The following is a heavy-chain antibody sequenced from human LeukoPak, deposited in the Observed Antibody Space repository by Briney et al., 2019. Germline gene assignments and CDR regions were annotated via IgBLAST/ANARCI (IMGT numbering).Heavy chain of an antibody. Sequence: ASVKVSCKVSGYTLTELSMHWVRQAPGKGLEWMGGFDPEDGETIYAQKFQGRVTMTEDTSTDTAYMELSSLRSGDTAVYYCAREPSPYDYVWGSYRSNWFDPWGQGTLVTVSS. D-gene: IGHD3-16*02. CDR2: FDPEDGET. CDR1: GYTLTELS. V-gene: IGHV1-24*01. J-gene: IGHJ5*02. CDR3: AREPSPYDYVWGSYRSNWFDP.